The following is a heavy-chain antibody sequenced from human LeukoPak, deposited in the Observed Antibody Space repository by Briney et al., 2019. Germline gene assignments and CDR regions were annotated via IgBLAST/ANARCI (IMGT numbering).Heavy chain of an antibody. CDR2: IYHSGST. J-gene: IGHJ5*02. V-gene: IGHV4-30-2*01. CDR1: GGSISSGGYS. D-gene: IGHD6-13*01. Sequence: PSETLSLTCAVSGGSISSGGYSWSWIRQPPGKGLEWIGYIYHSGSTYYNPSLKSRVTISVDRSKNQFSLKLSSVTAADTAVYYCARRGQQLVRGSRWFDPWGQGTLVTVSS. CDR3: ARRGQQLVRGSRWFDP.